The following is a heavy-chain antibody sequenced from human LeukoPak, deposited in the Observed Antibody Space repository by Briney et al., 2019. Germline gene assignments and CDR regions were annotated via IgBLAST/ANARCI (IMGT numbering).Heavy chain of an antibody. CDR3: ARSYYYDSSGYPAPYFDY. D-gene: IGHD3-22*01. Sequence: GASVKVSCKASGGTFSSYAISWGRQAPGRGLEWMGGIIPIFGTANYAQKFQGRVTITADKSTSTAYMELSSLRSEDTAVYYCARSYYYDSSGYPAPYFDYWGQGTLVTVSS. J-gene: IGHJ4*02. CDR1: GGTFSSYA. V-gene: IGHV1-69*06. CDR2: IIPIFGTA.